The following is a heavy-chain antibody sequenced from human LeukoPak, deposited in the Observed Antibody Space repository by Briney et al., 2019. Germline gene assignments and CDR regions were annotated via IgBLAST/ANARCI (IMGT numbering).Heavy chain of an antibody. CDR3: AKGSLDGRLVTYRYFDN. J-gene: IGHJ4*02. CDR1: GFTFGNYD. CDR2: ISGSHYNT. V-gene: IGHV3-23*01. Sequence: GGSLRLSCAVSGFTFGNYDMTWVRQAPGKGLEWVSGISGSHYNTYYADSVKGRFTISRDNSKNTLYLQMDSLRVDDTAVYYCAKGSLDGRLVTYRYFDNWGQGTLVTVSS. D-gene: IGHD4-23*01.